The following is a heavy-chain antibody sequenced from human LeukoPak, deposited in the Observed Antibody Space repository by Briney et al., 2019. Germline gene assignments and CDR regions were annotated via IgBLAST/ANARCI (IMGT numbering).Heavy chain of an antibody. V-gene: IGHV3-48*03. CDR3: AELGITMIGGV. CDR2: ISSSGSST. J-gene: IGHJ6*04. D-gene: IGHD3-10*02. Sequence: GGSLRLSCAASGFTFSSYEMNWVRQAPGKGLEWVSYISSSGSSTYHADSVKGRFTISRDNSRNTLFLQMNSLRAEDTAVYYCAELGITMIGGVWGKGTTVTISS. CDR1: GFTFSSYE.